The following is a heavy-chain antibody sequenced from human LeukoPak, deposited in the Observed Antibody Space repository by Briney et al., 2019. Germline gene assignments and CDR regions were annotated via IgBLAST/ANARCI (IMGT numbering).Heavy chain of an antibody. CDR1: GFTFDDYA. Sequence: PGGSLRLSCAASGFTFDDYAMHWVRQAPGKGLGWVSGISWNSGSIGYADSVKGRFTISRDNAKNSLYLQMNSLRAEDTALYYCAKDTDPRGYYYYYMDVWGKGTTVTVSS. CDR2: ISWNSGSI. J-gene: IGHJ6*03. CDR3: AKDTDPRGYYYYYMDV. V-gene: IGHV3-9*01.